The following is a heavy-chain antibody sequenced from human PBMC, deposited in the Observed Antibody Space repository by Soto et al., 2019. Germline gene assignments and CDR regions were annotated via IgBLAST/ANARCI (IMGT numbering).Heavy chain of an antibody. V-gene: IGHV3-23*01. Sequence: VQLLESGGGLVQPGRSLRLSCAASGFTFSSYATSWVRQAPGKGLEWVSAISGSGGTTYYAASVKGRFTISRDNSKNTLFLQMNSLRAEDTAVYYCAKFFVETGGSSGWPWTFHYWGQGTLVTVSS. CDR3: AKFFVETGGSSGWPWTFHY. CDR2: ISGSGGTT. J-gene: IGHJ4*02. CDR1: GFTFSSYA. D-gene: IGHD6-25*01.